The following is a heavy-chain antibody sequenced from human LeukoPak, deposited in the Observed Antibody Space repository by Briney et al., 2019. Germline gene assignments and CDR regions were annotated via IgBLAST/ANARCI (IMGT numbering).Heavy chain of an antibody. CDR2: ISYSGST. V-gene: IGHV4-39*01. D-gene: IGHD6-13*01. CDR3: APHESSWFPDY. CDR1: GGSISSSSYY. Sequence: SETLSLTCTVSGGSISSSSYYWGWSRQPPGKGREWIGGISYSGSTYYNPSPKSRVTISVDTYQNQFSLKLSSVTAADTAVYYCAPHESSWFPDYWGQGTLVTVSS. J-gene: IGHJ4*02.